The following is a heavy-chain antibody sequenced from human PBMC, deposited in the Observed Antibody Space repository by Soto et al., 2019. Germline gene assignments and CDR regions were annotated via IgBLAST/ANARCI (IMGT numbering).Heavy chain of an antibody. CDR3: ARTPGATPTKYYYYYYYMDV. CDR1: GYTFTSYD. V-gene: IGHV1-8*01. D-gene: IGHD2-15*01. CDR2: MNPNSGNT. Sequence: ASVKVSCKASGYTFTSYDINWVRQATGQGLEWMGWMNPNSGNTGYAQKFQGRVTMTRNTSISTAYMELSSLRSEDTAVYYCARTPGATPTKYYYYYYYMDVWGKGTTVTVSS. J-gene: IGHJ6*03.